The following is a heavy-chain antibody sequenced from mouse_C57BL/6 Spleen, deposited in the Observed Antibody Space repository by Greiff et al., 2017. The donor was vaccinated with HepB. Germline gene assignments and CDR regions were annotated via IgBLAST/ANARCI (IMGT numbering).Heavy chain of an antibody. Sequence: VQLQQSGPELVKPGASVKISCKASGYAFSSSWMNWVKQRPGKGLEWIGRIYPGDGDTNYNGKFKGKATLTADKSSSTAYMQLSSLTSEDSAVYFCAMLRLGSYWGQGTTLTVSS. CDR2: IYPGDGDT. J-gene: IGHJ2*01. V-gene: IGHV1-82*01. CDR3: AMLRLGSY. CDR1: GYAFSSSW. D-gene: IGHD2-12*01.